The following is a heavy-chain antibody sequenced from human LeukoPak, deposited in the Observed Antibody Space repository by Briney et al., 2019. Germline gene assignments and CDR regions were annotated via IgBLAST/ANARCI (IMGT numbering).Heavy chain of an antibody. CDR2: FDPEDGET. J-gene: IGHJ6*02. Sequence: ASAKVSCKVSGYTLTELSMHWVRQAPGKGLEWMGGFDPEDGETIYAQKFQGRVTMTEDTFTDTAYMELSSLRSEDTAVYYCATGCISSTSCYTGMIPKQAYYYYGMDVWGQGTTVTVSS. D-gene: IGHD2-2*02. CDR1: GYTLTELS. CDR3: ATGCISSTSCYTGMIPKQAYYYYGMDV. V-gene: IGHV1-24*01.